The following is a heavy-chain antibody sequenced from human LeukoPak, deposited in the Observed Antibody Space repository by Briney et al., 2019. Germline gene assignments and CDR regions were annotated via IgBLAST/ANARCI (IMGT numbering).Heavy chain of an antibody. Sequence: PSETLSLTCAVYGGSFSGYYWSWIRQPPGKGLEWIGEINHSGSTNYNPSLKSRVTISVDTSKNQFSLKLSSVTAADTAVYYCAREGTVTTFFARWGQGTLVTVSS. CDR2: INHSGST. D-gene: IGHD4-17*01. J-gene: IGHJ4*02. V-gene: IGHV4-34*01. CDR1: GGSFSGYY. CDR3: AREGTVTTFFAR.